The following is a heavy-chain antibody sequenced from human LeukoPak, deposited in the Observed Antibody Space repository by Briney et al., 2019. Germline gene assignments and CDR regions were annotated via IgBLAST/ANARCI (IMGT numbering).Heavy chain of an antibody. D-gene: IGHD3-16*01. J-gene: IGHJ4*02. CDR3: ARLSVITLYYFDY. CDR1: GGSISSYY. Sequence: PSETLSLTCTVSGGSISSYYWSWIRQPPGKGLEWIGYIYYSGSTNYNPSLKSRVTISVDTSKNQFSLKLSSVTAADTAVYYCARLSVITLYYFDYWGQGTLVTVSS. V-gene: IGHV4-59*08. CDR2: IYYSGST.